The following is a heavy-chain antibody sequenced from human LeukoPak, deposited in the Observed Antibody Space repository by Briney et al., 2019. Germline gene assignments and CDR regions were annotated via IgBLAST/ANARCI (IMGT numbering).Heavy chain of an antibody. CDR3: ARENISKYYFDY. V-gene: IGHV1-2*04. Sequence: ASVKVSCKASGYTFTGHYMHWVRQAPGQGLEWMGRINPNSGGTNYAQKFQGWVTMTRDTSISTAYMELSRLRSDDTAVYYCARENISKYYFDYWGQGTLVTVSS. J-gene: IGHJ4*02. CDR2: INPNSGGT. D-gene: IGHD2/OR15-2a*01. CDR1: GYTFTGHY.